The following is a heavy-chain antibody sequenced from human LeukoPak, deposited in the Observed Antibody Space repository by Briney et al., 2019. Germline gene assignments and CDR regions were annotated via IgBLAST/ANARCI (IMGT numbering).Heavy chain of an antibody. Sequence: SETLSLTCTVSGGSISSGSYYWSWIRQPAGKGLEWIGRIYTSGSTNYNPSLKSRVTISVDTSKNQFSLKVTSVTAADTAVYYCAKGGPEASAGLSWFDPWGQGTLVTVSS. J-gene: IGHJ5*02. CDR1: GGSISSGSYY. V-gene: IGHV4-61*02. D-gene: IGHD1-14*01. CDR2: IYTSGST. CDR3: AKGGPEASAGLSWFDP.